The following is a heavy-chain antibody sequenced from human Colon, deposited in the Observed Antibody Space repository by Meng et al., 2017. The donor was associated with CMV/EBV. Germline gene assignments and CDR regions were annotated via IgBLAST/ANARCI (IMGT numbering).Heavy chain of an antibody. CDR1: GGSFNSGSYY. CDR2: ISYSGNA. V-gene: IGHV4-61*01. Sequence: SETLSLTCSVSGGSFNSGSYYWTWIRQPPGEGREWIGYISYSGNANYNPSLKSRLTIDVDTTRNQFSLTLTSGSAADTAMYYCAREASGGSTGMDAWGQGTPVTVSS. D-gene: IGHD6-19*01. J-gene: IGHJ5*02. CDR3: AREASGGSTGMDA.